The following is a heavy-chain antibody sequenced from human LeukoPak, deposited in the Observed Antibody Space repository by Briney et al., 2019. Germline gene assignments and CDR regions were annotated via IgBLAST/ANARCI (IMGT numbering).Heavy chain of an antibody. J-gene: IGHJ4*02. Sequence: GASVKVSCKASGYTFTDYYMHWVRQAPGQGLEWMGWINPNSGGTNYAQKFQGRVTVTRDTSISTAYMELTTLRSDDTAVYYCARGRGLSGVVVAATLPFDFWGQGTLVTVSS. D-gene: IGHD2-15*01. CDR2: INPNSGGT. V-gene: IGHV1-2*02. CDR3: ARGRGLSGVVVAATLPFDF. CDR1: GYTFTDYY.